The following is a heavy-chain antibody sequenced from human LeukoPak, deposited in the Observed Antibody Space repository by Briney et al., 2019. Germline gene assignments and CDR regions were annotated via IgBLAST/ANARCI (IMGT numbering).Heavy chain of an antibody. CDR2: INPNSGGT. Sequence: ASVKVSCRASGYTFTGNYIHWVRQAPGQGLEWMGWINPNSGGTKFAQKFQGRVTMTRDTSISTAYMDLSRLTSDDTAVYYCARGDRSSSILEDAFDIWGQGTLVTASS. CDR1: GYTFTGNY. CDR3: ARGDRSSSILEDAFDI. D-gene: IGHD6-6*01. V-gene: IGHV1-2*02. J-gene: IGHJ3*02.